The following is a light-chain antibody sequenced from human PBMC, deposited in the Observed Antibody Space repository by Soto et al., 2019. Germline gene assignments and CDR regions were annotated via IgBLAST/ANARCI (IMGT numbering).Light chain of an antibody. Sequence: DIVMTQSPDSLAVSLCEXSXXXXXSXQXVLYSSNNKNYLAWYQQKPGQPPKLLIYWASTRESGVPDRFSGSGSGTDFTLTISSLQAEDVAVYYCQQYYSTPTWTFGQGTKVDI. J-gene: IGKJ1*01. CDR3: QQYYSTPTWT. CDR1: QXVLYSSNNKNY. V-gene: IGKV4-1*01. CDR2: WAS.